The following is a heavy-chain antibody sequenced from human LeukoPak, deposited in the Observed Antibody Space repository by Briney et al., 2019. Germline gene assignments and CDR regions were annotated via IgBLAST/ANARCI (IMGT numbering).Heavy chain of an antibody. D-gene: IGHD3-3*01. Sequence: TSETLSLTCTVSGGSISSYYWSWIRQPPGKGLEWIEYIYYSGSTNYNPSLKSRVTISVDTSKNQFSLKLSSVAAADTAVYYCARCLYPPPGILEWHYYYYYMDVWGKGTTVTVSS. CDR1: GGSISSYY. CDR2: IYYSGST. J-gene: IGHJ6*03. CDR3: ARCLYPPPGILEWHYYYYYMDV. V-gene: IGHV4-59*01.